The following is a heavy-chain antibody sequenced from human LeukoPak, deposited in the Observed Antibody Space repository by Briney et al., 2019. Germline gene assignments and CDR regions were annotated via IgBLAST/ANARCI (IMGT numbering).Heavy chain of an antibody. CDR3: ARGPSSGWYVWYFDY. CDR2: IWYDGSNK. CDR1: GFTFSSYA. V-gene: IGHV3-33*08. Sequence: GGSLRLSCAASGFTFSSYAMSWVRQAPGKGLEWVAVIWYDGSNKYYADSVEGRFTISRDNSKNTLYLQMNSLRAEDTAVYYCARGPSSGWYVWYFDYWGQGTLVTVSS. D-gene: IGHD6-19*01. J-gene: IGHJ4*02.